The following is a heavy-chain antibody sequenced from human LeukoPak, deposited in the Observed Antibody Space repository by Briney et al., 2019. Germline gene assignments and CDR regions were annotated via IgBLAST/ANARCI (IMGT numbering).Heavy chain of an antibody. CDR2: ISSSSSYI. CDR3: ARGFTSGFDY. J-gene: IGHJ4*02. CDR1: GFTFSSYS. Sequence: GGSLRLSCAASGFTFSSYSMNWVRQAPGKGLEWVASISSSSSYIYYADSVKGRFTTSRDNAKNSLYLQMNSLRAEDTAVYYCARGFTSGFDYWGQGTLVTVSS. D-gene: IGHD7-27*01. V-gene: IGHV3-21*01.